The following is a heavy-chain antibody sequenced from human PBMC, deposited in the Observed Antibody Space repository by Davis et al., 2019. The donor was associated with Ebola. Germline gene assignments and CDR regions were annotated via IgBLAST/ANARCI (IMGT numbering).Heavy chain of an antibody. CDR2: IYYSGST. J-gene: IGHJ4*02. V-gene: IGHV4-59*12. Sequence: MPSETLSLTCTVSGGSISSYYWSWIRQPPGKGLEWIGYIYYSGSTNYNPSLKSRVTMSVDTSKNQFSLKLYSVTAADTAVYYCAREAYYYDSSGYHRGGFDYWGQGTLVTVSS. D-gene: IGHD3-22*01. CDR1: GGSISSYY. CDR3: AREAYYYDSSGYHRGGFDY.